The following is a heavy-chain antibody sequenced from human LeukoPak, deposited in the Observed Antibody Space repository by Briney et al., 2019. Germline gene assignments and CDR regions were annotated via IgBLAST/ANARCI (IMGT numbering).Heavy chain of an antibody. J-gene: IGHJ4*02. D-gene: IGHD6-13*01. Sequence: SGPTLVNPTHTLTLTCTFSGFSLSTSGVSVGWIRQPPGKALEWLALIYWDDDKHYSPSLKSRLTVTKDTSKNQVVLTMTNMDPVDTAPYYCAHRAEAGRGQSFDYWGQGTLVTVSS. CDR2: IYWDDDK. CDR3: AHRAEAGRGQSFDY. CDR1: GFSLSTSGVS. V-gene: IGHV2-5*02.